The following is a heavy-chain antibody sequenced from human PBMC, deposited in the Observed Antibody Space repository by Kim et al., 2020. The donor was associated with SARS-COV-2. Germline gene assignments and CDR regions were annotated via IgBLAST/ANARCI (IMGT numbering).Heavy chain of an antibody. CDR3: AKIYDFWSGYYLDV. J-gene: IGHJ6*02. V-gene: IGHV3-23*05. D-gene: IGHD3-3*01. Sequence: ADSVKGRFTISRDNSKNMLYLQMNSLRAEDTAVYYCAKIYDFWSGYYLDVWGQGTTVTVSS.